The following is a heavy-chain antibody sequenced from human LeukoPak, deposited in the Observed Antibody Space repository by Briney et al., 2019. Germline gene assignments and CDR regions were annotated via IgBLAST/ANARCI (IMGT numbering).Heavy chain of an antibody. CDR3: VGTMVRGVIIHLGFDP. CDR2: ISGSGGST. D-gene: IGHD3-10*01. CDR1: GFTFSSYA. J-gene: IGHJ5*02. V-gene: IGHV3-23*01. Sequence: PGGSLRLSCAASGFTFSSYAMSWVRQAPGKGLEWVSAISGSGGSTYYADSVKGRFTISRDNSKNTLYLQMNSLRAEDTAVYYCVGTMVRGVIIHLGFDPWGQGTLVTVSS.